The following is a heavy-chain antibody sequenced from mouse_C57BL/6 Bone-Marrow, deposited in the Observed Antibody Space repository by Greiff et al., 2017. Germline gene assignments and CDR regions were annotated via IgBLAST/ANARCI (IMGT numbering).Heavy chain of an antibody. CDR3: AKGDYSNYYWYFDV. CDR2: IWSGGST. D-gene: IGHD2-5*01. V-gene: IGHV2-4*01. J-gene: IGHJ1*03. Sequence: VKLMESGPGLVQPSQSLSITCTVSGFSLTSYGVHWVRQPPGKGLEWLGVIWSGGSTDYNAAFISRLSISKDNSKSQVFFKMNSLQADDTAIYYCAKGDYSNYYWYFDVWGTGTTVTVSS. CDR1: GFSLTSYG.